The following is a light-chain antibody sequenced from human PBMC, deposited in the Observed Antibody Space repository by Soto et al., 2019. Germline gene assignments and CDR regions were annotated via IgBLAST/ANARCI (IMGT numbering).Light chain of an antibody. CDR3: QRYNDWPLT. CDR2: GAS. Sequence: IVMTQSPATLSVYPGERVTLSCRASQGIGITLAWYQQKPGQTPRLLIYGASTRATGIPARFSGSGSGTEFTLTINSLQSEDSAVYYCQRYNDWPLTFGGGTKVEIK. J-gene: IGKJ4*01. CDR1: QGIGIT. V-gene: IGKV3-15*01.